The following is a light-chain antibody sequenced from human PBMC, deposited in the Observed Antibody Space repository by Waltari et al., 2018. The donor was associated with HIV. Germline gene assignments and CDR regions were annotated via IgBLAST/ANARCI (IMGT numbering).Light chain of an antibody. J-gene: IGLJ3*02. CDR2: DNY. Sequence: QSVLTQPPSVSAAPGQRVTISCSGSSSNIGSNDVSWYQQLPGTAPKLLIFDNYKRPSGIPDRFAGSKSGTSATLGITGLQTGDEADYYRGTWDSGLSAVVFGGGTKLTVL. CDR1: SSNIGSND. CDR3: GTWDSGLSAVV. V-gene: IGLV1-51*01.